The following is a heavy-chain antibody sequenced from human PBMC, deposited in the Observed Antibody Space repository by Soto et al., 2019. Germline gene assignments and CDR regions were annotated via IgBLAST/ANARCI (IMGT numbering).Heavy chain of an antibody. Sequence: PGGSLRLSCAASGFTFSSYDMHWVRQATGKGLEWVSAIGTAADTYYPGSVKGRFTISRENAKNSLYLQMNSLRAGDTAVYYCAIGEATPYYYGIDVWGEMTHVPVSS. V-gene: IGHV3-13*01. CDR3: AIGEATPYYYGIDV. CDR1: GFTFSSYD. J-gene: IGHJ6*04. D-gene: IGHD1-26*01. CDR2: IGTAADT.